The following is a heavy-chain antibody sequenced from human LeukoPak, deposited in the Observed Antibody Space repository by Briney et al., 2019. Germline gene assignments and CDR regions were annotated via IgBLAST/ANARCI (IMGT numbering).Heavy chain of an antibody. V-gene: IGHV1-69*13. CDR2: IIPIFGTA. D-gene: IGHD3-10*01. CDR1: GGTFSSYA. Sequence: ASVKVSCKASGGTFSSYAISWVRQAPGQGLEWKGGIIPIFGTANYAQKFQGRVTITADESMSTAYMELSSLRSEDTAVYYCARSVMVRGRYYYYYGMDVWGQGTTVTVSS. CDR3: ARSVMVRGRYYYYYGMDV. J-gene: IGHJ6*02.